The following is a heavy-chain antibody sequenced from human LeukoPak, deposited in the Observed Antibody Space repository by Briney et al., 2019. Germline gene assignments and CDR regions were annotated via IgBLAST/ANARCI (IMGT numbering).Heavy chain of an antibody. Sequence: SETLSLTCTVSGGSISSSSYYWGWIRQPPGKGLEWIGSIYYSGSTYYNPSLKSRVTISVDTSKNQFSLKLSSVTAADTAVYYCARDLYNQYFDYWGQGTPVTVSS. CDR2: IYYSGST. J-gene: IGHJ4*02. V-gene: IGHV4-39*07. CDR3: ARDLYNQYFDY. CDR1: GGSISSSSYY. D-gene: IGHD1-1*01.